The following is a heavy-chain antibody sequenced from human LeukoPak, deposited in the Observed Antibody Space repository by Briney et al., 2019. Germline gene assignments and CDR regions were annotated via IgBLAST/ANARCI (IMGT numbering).Heavy chain of an antibody. D-gene: IGHD1-7*01. CDR1: GYTFTSYD. Sequence: GASVKVSCKASGYTFTSYDINWVRQATGQGLGWMGWMNPNSGNTGYAQKLQGRVTMTTDTSTSTAYMELSRLRSDDTAVYYCARTMYNWNYDPDYWGQGTLVTVSS. CDR2: MNPNSGNT. V-gene: IGHV1-8*01. J-gene: IGHJ4*02. CDR3: ARTMYNWNYDPDY.